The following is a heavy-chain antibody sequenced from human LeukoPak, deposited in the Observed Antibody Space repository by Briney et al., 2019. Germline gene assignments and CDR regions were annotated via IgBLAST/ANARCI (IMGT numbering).Heavy chain of an antibody. CDR1: GYSFTSYW. D-gene: IGHD3-10*01. V-gene: IGHV5-51*01. CDR2: IYPGDSDT. CDR3: ASLKRNYGSGSYYMDV. Sequence: GESLKIFCKGSGYSFTSYWIGWVRQMPGKGLEWMGIIYPGDSDTRYSPSFQGQVTISADKSISTAYLQWSSLKASDTAMYYCASLKRNYGSGSYYMDVWGKGTTVTVSS. J-gene: IGHJ6*03.